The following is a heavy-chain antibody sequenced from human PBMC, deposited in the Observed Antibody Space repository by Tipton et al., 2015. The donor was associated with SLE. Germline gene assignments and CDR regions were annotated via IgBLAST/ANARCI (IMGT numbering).Heavy chain of an antibody. CDR3: ARCYDSSGDDAFDI. J-gene: IGHJ3*02. CDR2: INHSGST. CDR1: GGSFSGYY. D-gene: IGHD3-22*01. Sequence: LRLSCAVYGGSFSGYYWSWIRQPPGKGLEWIGEINHSGSTNYNPSLKSRVTISVDTSKNQFSLKLSSVTAADTAVYYCARCYDSSGDDAFDIWGQGTMVTVSS. V-gene: IGHV4-34*01.